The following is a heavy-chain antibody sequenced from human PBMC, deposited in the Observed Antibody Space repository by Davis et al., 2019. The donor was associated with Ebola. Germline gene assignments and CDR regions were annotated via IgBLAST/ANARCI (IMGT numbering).Heavy chain of an antibody. V-gene: IGHV1-3*01. J-gene: IGHJ6*02. CDR2: INAGNGNT. CDR3: ARDFSEFYYYGMDV. CDR1: GYTFTSYG. D-gene: IGHD3-3*02. Sequence: AASVKVSCKASGYTFTSYGISWVRQAPGQRLEWMGWINAGNGNTKYSQKFQGRVTITRDTSASTAYMELSSLRSEDTAVYYCARDFSEFYYYGMDVWGQGTTVTVSS.